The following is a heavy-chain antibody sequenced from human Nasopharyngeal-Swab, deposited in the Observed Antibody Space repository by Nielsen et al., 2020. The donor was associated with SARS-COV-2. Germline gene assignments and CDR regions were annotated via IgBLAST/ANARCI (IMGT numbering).Heavy chain of an antibody. D-gene: IGHD6-19*01. Sequence: GGSLRLSCAASGFTFRSYGMHWVRQAPGKGLEWVAIIWYDGSEKYYADSVKGRFTISRDNSQNRLYLQLNSLRAEDTAVYSCVRGCSGGSCSPPLFYFYMDFWGKGTPVTVSS. V-gene: IGHV3-33*01. J-gene: IGHJ6*03. CDR3: VRGCSGGSCSPPLFYFYMDF. CDR2: IWYDGSEK. CDR1: GFTFRSYG.